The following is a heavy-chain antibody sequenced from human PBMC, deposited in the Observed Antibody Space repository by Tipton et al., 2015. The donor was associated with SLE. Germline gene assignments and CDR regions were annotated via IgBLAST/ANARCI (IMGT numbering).Heavy chain of an antibody. V-gene: IGHV5-51*03. CDR2: IYPADSDA. CDR1: GYTFRDYW. J-gene: IGHJ1*01. D-gene: IGHD6-19*01. Sequence: QLVQSGAEVKKPGESLKISCQVSGYTFRDYWIGWVRQMPGKGLEWMGIIYPADSDARYSPSFQGQVTISVDKSITTAYLHWSSLKASDSAMYYCARLTSSGWLYFQHWGQGTLITVSS. CDR3: ARLTSSGWLYFQH.